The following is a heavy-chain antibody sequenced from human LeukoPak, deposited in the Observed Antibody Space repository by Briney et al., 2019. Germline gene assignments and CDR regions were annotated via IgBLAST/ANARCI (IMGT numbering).Heavy chain of an antibody. CDR1: GFTFSSYP. D-gene: IGHD6-19*01. V-gene: IGHV3-23*01. Sequence: GGSLRLSCAASGFTFSSYPMSWVRQAPGKGLEWVSAISGSGGDTYYADSVKGRFTISRDNSKNTLYLQMNSLRAEDTALYYCATSSGWYPKYFDYWGQGALVTVSS. CDR3: ATSSGWYPKYFDY. CDR2: ISGSGGDT. J-gene: IGHJ4*02.